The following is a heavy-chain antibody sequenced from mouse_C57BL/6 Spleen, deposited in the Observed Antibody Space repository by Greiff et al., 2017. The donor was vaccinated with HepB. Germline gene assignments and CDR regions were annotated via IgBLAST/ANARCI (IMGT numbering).Heavy chain of an antibody. J-gene: IGHJ2*01. CDR3: ARSEGYYYGSSYYFDY. D-gene: IGHD1-1*01. V-gene: IGHV1-64*01. CDR1: GYTFTSYW. CDR2: IHPNSGST. Sequence: QVQLQQPGAELVKPGASVKLSCKASGYTFTSYWMHWVKQRPGQGLEWIGMIHPNSGSTNYNEKFKSKATLTVDKASSTAYRQLSSLTSEDSAVYYCARSEGYYYGSSYYFDYWGQGTTLTVSS.